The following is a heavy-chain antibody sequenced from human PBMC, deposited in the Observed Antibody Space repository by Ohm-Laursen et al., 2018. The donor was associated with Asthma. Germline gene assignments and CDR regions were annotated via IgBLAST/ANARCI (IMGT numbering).Heavy chain of an antibody. J-gene: IGHJ6*02. CDR1: GFTFSDYY. V-gene: IGHV3-11*06. Sequence: GSLRLSCAASGFTFSDYYMSWIRQAPGKGLEWVSYISSSSSYTNYADSVKGRFTISRDNAKNSLYLQMNNLRAEDAAIYYCAREWGGMDVWGQGTTVIVPS. CDR2: ISSSSSYT. CDR3: AREWGGMDV. D-gene: IGHD3-16*01.